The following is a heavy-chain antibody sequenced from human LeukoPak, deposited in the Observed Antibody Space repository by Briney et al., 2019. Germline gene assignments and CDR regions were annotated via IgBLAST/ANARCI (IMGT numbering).Heavy chain of an antibody. CDR3: ARVKELRYFDWLDY. Sequence: GESLQISCKGSGYTFTNYWIGWVRQMPGKGLEWMGIIYPGDSDTRYSPSFQGQVTISADKSISTAYLQWSSLKASDTAMYYCARVKELRYFDWLDYWGQGTLVTVSS. J-gene: IGHJ4*02. D-gene: IGHD3-9*01. CDR2: IYPGDSDT. V-gene: IGHV5-51*01. CDR1: GYTFTNYW.